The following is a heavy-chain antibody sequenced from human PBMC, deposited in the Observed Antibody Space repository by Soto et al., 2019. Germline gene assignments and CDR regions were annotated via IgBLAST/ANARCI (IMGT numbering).Heavy chain of an antibody. Sequence: GALRLSCAGSGFTFSSYGMHWVRQAPGKGLEWVAVISYDGSNKYYADSVKGRFTISRDNSKNTLYLQMNSLRAEDTAVYYCAKDRDILPGSYAMDVRGQGPTVTVSS. D-gene: IGHD3-9*01. CDR3: AKDRDILPGSYAMDV. CDR2: ISYDGSNK. CDR1: GFTFSSYG. J-gene: IGHJ6*02. V-gene: IGHV3-30*18.